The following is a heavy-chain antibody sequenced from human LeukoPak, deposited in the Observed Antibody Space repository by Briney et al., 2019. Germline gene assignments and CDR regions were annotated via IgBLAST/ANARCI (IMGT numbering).Heavy chain of an antibody. CDR2: IYTSGST. CDR3: ARAPWGQLSGRYFDY. V-gene: IGHV4-4*07. CDR1: GGSISSYY. J-gene: IGHJ4*02. D-gene: IGHD1-1*01. Sequence: SETLSLTCTVSGGSISSYYWSWIRQPAGKGLEWIGRIYTSGSTYYNPSLKSRVTMSVDTSKNQFSLKLTSVTAADTALYYSARAPWGQLSGRYFDYWGQGTLVTVSS.